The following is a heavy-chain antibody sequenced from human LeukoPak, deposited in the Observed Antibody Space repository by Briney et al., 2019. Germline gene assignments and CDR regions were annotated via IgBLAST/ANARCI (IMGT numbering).Heavy chain of an antibody. CDR2: IWYDGSNK. CDR3: ARGAWDSRVSFFFDS. Sequence: GGSLRLSCAASGFTFSSYAMNWVRQAPGKGLEWVAVIWYDGSNKYYADSVEGRVTISRDNSKNTLFLQMDGLRAEDTAVYYCARGAWDSRVSFFFDSWGQGTLVTVSS. J-gene: IGHJ4*02. CDR1: GFTFSSYA. D-gene: IGHD3-22*01. V-gene: IGHV3-33*01.